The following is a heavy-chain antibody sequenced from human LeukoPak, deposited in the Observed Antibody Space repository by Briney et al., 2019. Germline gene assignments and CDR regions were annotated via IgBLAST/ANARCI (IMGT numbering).Heavy chain of an antibody. CDR2: ISWNSGSI. CDR1: VFTFDDYA. Sequence: GGSLRLSCAASVFTFDDYAMHWVRQAPGKGLEWVSGISWNSGSIGYADSVKGRFTISRDNAKNSLYLQINSLRSEDTALYYCAKDTQHGYSSGWYEGEFDYWGQGTLVTVSS. CDR3: AKDTQHGYSSGWYEGEFDY. D-gene: IGHD6-19*01. J-gene: IGHJ4*02. V-gene: IGHV3-9*01.